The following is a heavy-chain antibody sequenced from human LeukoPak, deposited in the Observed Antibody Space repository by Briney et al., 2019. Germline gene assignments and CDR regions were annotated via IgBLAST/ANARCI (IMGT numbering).Heavy chain of an antibody. J-gene: IGHJ4*02. V-gene: IGHV1-18*04. CDR3: ARAPAVPAAIY. D-gene: IGHD2-2*01. CDR1: GYIFTGHY. CDR2: ISAYNGNT. Sequence: GASVKVSCKASGYIFTGHYMRWARQAPGQGLEWMGWISAYNGNTNYAQKLQGRVTMTTDTSTSTAYMELRSLRSDDTAVYYCARAPAVPAAIYWGQGTLVTVSS.